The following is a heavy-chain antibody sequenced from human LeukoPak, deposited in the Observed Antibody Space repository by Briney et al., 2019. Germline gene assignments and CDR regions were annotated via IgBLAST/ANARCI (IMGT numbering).Heavy chain of an antibody. CDR2: ISVYNGNT. V-gene: IGHV1-18*01. J-gene: IGHJ1*01. CDR3: ARGESGIKH. CDR1: GYIFTNHG. Sequence: GASVKVSCKASGYIFTNHGISWVRQAPGQGHEWMGWISVYNGNTNYAQKLQGRVTMTTGTSTSTAYMELRRLRSNDTAVYYCARGESGIKHWGQGWLVTVSS.